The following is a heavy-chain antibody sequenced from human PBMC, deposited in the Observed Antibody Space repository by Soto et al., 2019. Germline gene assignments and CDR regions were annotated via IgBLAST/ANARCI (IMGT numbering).Heavy chain of an antibody. CDR3: ARYPFWSGYTFDY. D-gene: IGHD3-3*01. V-gene: IGHV3-74*01. J-gene: IGHJ4*02. CDR1: GFTFSSYW. Sequence: GGSLRLSCAASGFTFSSYWMHWVRQAPGKGLVWVSRINSDGSSTSYADSVKGRFTISRDNAKNTLYLQMNSLRAEDTAVYYCARYPFWSGYTFDYWGQGTLVTVSS. CDR2: INSDGSST.